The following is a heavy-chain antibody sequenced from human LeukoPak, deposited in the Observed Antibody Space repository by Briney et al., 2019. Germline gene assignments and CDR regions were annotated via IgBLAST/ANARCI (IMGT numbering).Heavy chain of an antibody. J-gene: IGHJ4*02. Sequence: GGSLRLSCAASGFTFSSCAMSWVRQAPGKGLEWVSAISSSGGRTYYADSVKGRFTISRDNSKNTVYLQMNSLRAEDTAIYFCAKDSSPRAADEIDYWGQGTLVTVSS. CDR3: AKDSSPRAADEIDY. CDR1: GFTFSSCA. V-gene: IGHV3-23*01. D-gene: IGHD6-13*01. CDR2: ISSSGGRT.